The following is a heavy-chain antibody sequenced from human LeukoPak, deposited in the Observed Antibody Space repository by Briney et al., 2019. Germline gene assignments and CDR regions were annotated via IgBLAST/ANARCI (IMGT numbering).Heavy chain of an antibody. CDR2: IDYSGYT. Sequence: SETLSLTCNVSTGSISNDYWLWVRQPPGKGLEWIAYIDYSGYTDYNPSVKSRVTMSIDTSKSQFTLHLRSVSAADTAIYDGATGAPNRYWLAPWGQGILVTVSS. J-gene: IGHJ5*02. CDR1: TGSISNDY. V-gene: IGHV4-59*08. CDR3: ATGAPNRYWLAP.